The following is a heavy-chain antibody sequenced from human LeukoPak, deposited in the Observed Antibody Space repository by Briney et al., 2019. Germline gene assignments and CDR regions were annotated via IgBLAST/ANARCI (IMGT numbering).Heavy chain of an antibody. J-gene: IGHJ4*02. CDR2: ISYDGSNK. D-gene: IGHD6-13*01. Sequence: PGGSLRLSCAASGFTFSSYSMNWVRQAPGKGLEGVAVISYDGSNKYYADSVKGRFTISRDNSKNTLYLQMNSLRAEDTAVYYCAKLSIAAAGKGYWGQGTLVTVSS. CDR1: GFTFSSYS. V-gene: IGHV3-30*18. CDR3: AKLSIAAAGKGY.